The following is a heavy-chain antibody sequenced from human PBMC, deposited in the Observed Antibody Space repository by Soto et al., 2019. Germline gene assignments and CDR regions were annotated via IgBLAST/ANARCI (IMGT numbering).Heavy chain of an antibody. CDR1: GGSITNYY. J-gene: IGHJ6*02. CDR2: INYDGYS. D-gene: IGHD3-10*01. CDR3: ARHGFGPLHGLVDV. Sequence: QVQLQESGPGLVKPSETLSLTCTVSGGSITNYYCSWFRQPPGKGLEWMDYINYDGYSAYNLSLKRRVTLSMDASKTQSSLMLESVTATDTAVYYCARHGFGPLHGLVDVWGPGTTVIVSS. V-gene: IGHV4-59*08.